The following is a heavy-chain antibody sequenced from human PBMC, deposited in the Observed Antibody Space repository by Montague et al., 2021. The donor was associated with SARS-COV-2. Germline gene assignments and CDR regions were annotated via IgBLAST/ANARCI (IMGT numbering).Heavy chain of an antibody. CDR3: AVAHGGPRNAFDI. CDR1: GDTFNSND. D-gene: IGHD4-23*01. Sequence: SVKVSCKASGDTFNSNDINWMRQATGQGLEWMGWMNPNSGNTGHVQKFQGRVTMTRDTSISTVYMELSSLRSEDTAVYYCAVAHGGPRNAFDIWGQGTMVTVSS. J-gene: IGHJ3*02. CDR2: MNPNSGNT. V-gene: IGHV1-8*01.